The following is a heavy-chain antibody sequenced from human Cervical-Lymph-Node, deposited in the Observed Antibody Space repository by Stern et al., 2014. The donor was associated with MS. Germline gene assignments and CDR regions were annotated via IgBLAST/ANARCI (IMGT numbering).Heavy chain of an antibody. CDR2: IKSSSGNT. Sequence: QVQLVQSGAEVKKPWASVKLSCKTSGSPFINDYAHWMRQAPGQGLEWIGIIKSSSGNTSYAQKFQGRVTMTRDTSTSTFYLDLSGVRSEDTAVYYCAPAAGDVWGPGTTVSVSS. J-gene: IGHJ6*02. D-gene: IGHD6-13*01. CDR3: APAAGDV. V-gene: IGHV1-46*01. CDR1: GSPFINDY.